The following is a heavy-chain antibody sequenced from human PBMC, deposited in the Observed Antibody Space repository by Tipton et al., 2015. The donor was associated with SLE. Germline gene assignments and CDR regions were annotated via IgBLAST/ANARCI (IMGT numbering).Heavy chain of an antibody. CDR3: ARGGSDGDDY. CDR2: INHSGST. D-gene: IGHD5-24*01. V-gene: IGHV4-34*01. Sequence: LRLSCTVSGGSISSYYWSWIRQPPGKGLEWIGEINHSGSTNYNPSLKSRVTISVDTSKNQFSLKLSSVTAADTAVYYCARGGSDGDDYWGQGTLVTVSS. J-gene: IGHJ4*02. CDR1: GGSISSYY.